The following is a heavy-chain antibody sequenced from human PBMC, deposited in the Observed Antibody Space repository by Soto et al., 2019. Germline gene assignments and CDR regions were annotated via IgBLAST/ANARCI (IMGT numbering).Heavy chain of an antibody. D-gene: IGHD3-10*01. J-gene: IGHJ4*02. Sequence: QVQLVQSGAEVKKPGSSVRVSCKASGDTFTFYSINWVRQAPGLGLEWMGRINPILSMSNYAQRFQGRVTMTADKSTSTAYMELSSLRSEDTAMYNCASSYGSGYRAFDYWGQGALVTVSS. CDR3: ASSYGSGYRAFDY. CDR2: INPILSMS. V-gene: IGHV1-69*02. CDR1: GDTFTFYS.